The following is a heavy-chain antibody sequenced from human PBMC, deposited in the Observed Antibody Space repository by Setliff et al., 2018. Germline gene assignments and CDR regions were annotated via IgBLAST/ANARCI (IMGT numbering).Heavy chain of an antibody. CDR2: MNPNSGNT. CDR3: ARIPARAAAAYCSSTNRQGGFDQ. J-gene: IGHJ4*02. Sequence: ASVKVSCKASGYTFTTYDINWVRRATGQGLEWMGWMNPNSGNTGYAQKFQGRFTMTRNTSISTAYMELSSLRSDDTAVYYCARIPARAAAAYCSSTNRQGGFDQWGQGTPVTVSS. V-gene: IGHV1-8*02. D-gene: IGHD2-2*01. CDR1: GYTFTTYD.